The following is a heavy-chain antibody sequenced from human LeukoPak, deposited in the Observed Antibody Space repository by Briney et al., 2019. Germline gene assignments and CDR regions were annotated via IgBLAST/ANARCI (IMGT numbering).Heavy chain of an antibody. Sequence: SETLSLTCTVSGRSISSNSYYWGWIRQPPGKGLEWIGSIYYSGSTYYNPSLKSRFTISVDTSKNQFSLKLSSVTAADTAVYYCARHFVYTEKREESSNYYYYMDVWGNGTTVTVSS. J-gene: IGHJ6*03. CDR1: GRSISSNSYY. CDR3: ARHFVYTEKREESSNYYYYMDV. D-gene: IGHD2-2*02. CDR2: IYYSGST. V-gene: IGHV4-39*01.